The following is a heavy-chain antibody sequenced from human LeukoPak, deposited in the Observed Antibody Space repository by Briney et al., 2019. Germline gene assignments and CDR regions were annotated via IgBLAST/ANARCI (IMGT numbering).Heavy chain of an antibody. D-gene: IGHD6-13*01. CDR2: ISWNSGSI. J-gene: IGHJ4*02. V-gene: IGHV3-9*03. CDR1: GFTFDDYA. CDR3: AKDFGPEGGIAAAATPFDY. Sequence: PGRSLRLSCAASGFTFDDYAMHWVRQAPGKGLEWVSGISWNSGSIGYADSVKGRFTISRDNAKNSLYLQMNSLRAEDMALYYCAKDFGPEGGIAAAATPFDYWGQGTLLTVSS.